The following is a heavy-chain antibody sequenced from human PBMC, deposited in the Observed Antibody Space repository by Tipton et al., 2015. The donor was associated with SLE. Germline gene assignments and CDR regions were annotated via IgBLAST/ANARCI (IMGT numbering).Heavy chain of an antibody. J-gene: IGHJ3*02. CDR2: IIPILGIA. CDR1: GGTFSSYT. CDR3: ARGNKLGAFDI. Sequence: QLVQSGAEVKKPGSSVKVSCKASGGTFSSYTISWVRQAPGQGLEWMGRIIPILGIANYAQKFQGRVTITADKSTSTAYMELSSLRSEDTAVYYCARGNKLGAFDIWGQGTMVTVSS. D-gene: IGHD1/OR15-1a*01. V-gene: IGHV1-69*02.